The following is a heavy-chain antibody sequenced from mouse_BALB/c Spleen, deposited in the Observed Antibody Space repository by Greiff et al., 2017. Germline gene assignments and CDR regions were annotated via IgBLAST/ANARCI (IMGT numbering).Heavy chain of an antibody. J-gene: IGHJ3*01. CDR3: ARVDGYYVTWFAY. Sequence: VQLQQSGPELVKPGASVKISCKASGYSFTGYYMHWVKQSHVKSLEWIGRINPYNGATSYNQNFKDKASLTVDKSSSTAYMELHSLTSEDSAVYYCARVDGYYVTWFAYWGQGTLVTVSA. CDR1: GYSFTGYY. V-gene: IGHV1-31*01. D-gene: IGHD2-3*01. CDR2: INPYNGAT.